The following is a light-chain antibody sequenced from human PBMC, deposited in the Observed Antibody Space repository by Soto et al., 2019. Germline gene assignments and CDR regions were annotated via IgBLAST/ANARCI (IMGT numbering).Light chain of an antibody. J-gene: IGLJ1*01. CDR3: SLYTSNARLI. V-gene: IGLV2-18*01. CDR1: SSDVGVYNR. CDR2: EVS. Sequence: QSALTQPPSVSGSPGQSVTISCTGTSSDVGVYNRVSWYQQPPGTAPKVMIYEVSSRPSGVPDRFSGSKSGNTASLTISRLQAEDENDYFCSLYTSNARLILGPGNKVSVL.